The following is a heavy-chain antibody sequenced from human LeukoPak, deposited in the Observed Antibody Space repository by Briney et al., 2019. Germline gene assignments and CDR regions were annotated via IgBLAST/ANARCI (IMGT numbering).Heavy chain of an antibody. CDR2: IYYSGRT. CDR1: GDSVSRSDSY. CDR3: ARRRYYDSSGYLE. D-gene: IGHD3-22*01. J-gene: IGHJ1*01. V-gene: IGHV4-39*01. Sequence: SETLSLTCSVSGDSVSRSDSYWDWIRQPPGKGLEWIGTIYYSGRTYYSPSLKSRVSMSVDPSNNQFSLNLRSVTAADTAVYYCARRRYYDSSGYLEWGQGTLLSVSS.